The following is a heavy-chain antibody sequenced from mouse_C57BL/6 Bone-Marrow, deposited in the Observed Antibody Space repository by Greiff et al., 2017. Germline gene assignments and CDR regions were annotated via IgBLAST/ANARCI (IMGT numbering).Heavy chain of an antibody. Sequence: VQLQQSGAELVRPGASVKLSCTASGFNIKDDYIHWVKQRPEQGLEWIGWIDPEIGDTEYASKVQGKATIPSDTSSNTAYLQLSSLTSEDTAVYYCSSFDGNYFDFWGQGTPLTVAS. CDR2: IDPEIGDT. V-gene: IGHV14-4*01. J-gene: IGHJ2*01. CDR1: GFNIKDDY. CDR3: SSFDGNYFDF. D-gene: IGHD2-3*01.